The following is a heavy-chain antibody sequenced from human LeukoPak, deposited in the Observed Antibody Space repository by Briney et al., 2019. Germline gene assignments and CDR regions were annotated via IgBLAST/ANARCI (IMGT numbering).Heavy chain of an antibody. Sequence: SETLSLTCTVSGGSISSGGYYWSWIRQHPGKGLEWIGYIYYSGSTYYNPSLKSRVTISVDTSKNQFSLKLSSVTAADTAVYYCARDGGIAVAGRTLAYGMDVWGKGTTVTVSS. V-gene: IGHV4-31*03. CDR3: ARDGGIAVAGRTLAYGMDV. J-gene: IGHJ6*04. D-gene: IGHD6-19*01. CDR1: GGSISSGGYY. CDR2: IYYSGST.